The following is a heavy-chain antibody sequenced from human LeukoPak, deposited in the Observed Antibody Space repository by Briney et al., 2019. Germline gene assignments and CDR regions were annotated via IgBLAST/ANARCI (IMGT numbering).Heavy chain of an antibody. V-gene: IGHV5-10-1*01. CDR1: GYSFNNYW. Sequence: GESLKLSCRGSGYSFNNYWFNWVRQLPAKGLERMGTIDPSDSYATYNPSFQGHVTMSADKSISTDYLQWSSLKASDTAMYYCALQVITMPRGWPHPAGLDPWGQGTLVTVTP. D-gene: IGHD3-10*01. J-gene: IGHJ5*02. CDR2: IDPSDSYA. CDR3: ALQVITMPRGWPHPAGLDP.